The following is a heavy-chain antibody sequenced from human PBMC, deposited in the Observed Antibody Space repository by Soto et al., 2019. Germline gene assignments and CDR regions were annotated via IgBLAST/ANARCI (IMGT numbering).Heavy chain of an antibody. J-gene: IGHJ4*02. D-gene: IGHD1-1*01. CDR3: ARETVADGDFDY. Sequence: VQLVQSGAEVKPPGASVKVSCAASGSSFIGHFIHWMRQAPGQRLEWVGRNSPNGKDIRFGQKFQGRVAMTRDTSISTVYMELSRLTSDDTALYYCARETVADGDFDYWGQGTLVTVSS. CDR2: NSPNGKDI. CDR1: GSSFIGHF. V-gene: IGHV1-2*06.